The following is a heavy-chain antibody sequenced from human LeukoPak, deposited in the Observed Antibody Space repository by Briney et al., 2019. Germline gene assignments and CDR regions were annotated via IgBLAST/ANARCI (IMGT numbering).Heavy chain of an antibody. Sequence: GGSLRLSCAASGFTFDDYGMSRVRQAPGKGLEWVSGINWNGGSTGYADSVKGRFTISRDNAKNSLYLQMDSLRAEDTALYYCARADSTGYFLGHFDYWGQGTLVTVSS. CDR2: INWNGGST. CDR3: ARADSTGYFLGHFDY. V-gene: IGHV3-20*04. D-gene: IGHD3-22*01. CDR1: GFTFDDYG. J-gene: IGHJ4*02.